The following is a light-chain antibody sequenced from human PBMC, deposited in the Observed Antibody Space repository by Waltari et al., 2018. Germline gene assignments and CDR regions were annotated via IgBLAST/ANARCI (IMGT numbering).Light chain of an antibody. J-gene: IGKJ1*01. CDR2: GGS. CDR3: QQYGSSPRT. V-gene: IGKV3-20*01. CDR1: QSVSSGW. Sequence: EIVLTQFPGTLSLSPGERATLSCRASQSVSSGWLAWFQQKPGQAPRLLIYGGSRRARGIPDRFRGSGSGTDFTLTISRVDPEDFALYFCQQYGSSPRTFGQGTKVEI.